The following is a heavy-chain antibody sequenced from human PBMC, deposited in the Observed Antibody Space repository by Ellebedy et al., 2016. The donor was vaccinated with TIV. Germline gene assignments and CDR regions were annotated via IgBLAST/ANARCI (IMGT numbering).Heavy chain of an antibody. V-gene: IGHV3-48*01. D-gene: IGHD2-2*01. CDR2: ISSSSSVI. CDR1: GFTFSSYS. CDR3: ARAPSYLGDIVVVPAASLRAYYYGMDV. Sequence: GESLKISCAASGFTFSSYSMNWVRQAPGKGLEWVAYISSSSSVIYYGDSVKGRFTISRDNAKNSLYLQMNSLRVEDTAVYYCARAPSYLGDIVVVPAASLRAYYYGMDVWGQGTTVTVSS. J-gene: IGHJ6*02.